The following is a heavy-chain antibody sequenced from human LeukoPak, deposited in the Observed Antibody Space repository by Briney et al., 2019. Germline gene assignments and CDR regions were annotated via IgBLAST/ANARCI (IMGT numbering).Heavy chain of an antibody. Sequence: GGSLRLSCAASGFTFSSYAMHWVRQAPGKGLEWVAVISYDGSNKYYADSVRGRFTIFRANSKNTLYLQMNSLRAEDTAVYYCARGPNGSGSPYYFDYWGQGTLVTVSS. CDR3: ARGPNGSGSPYYFDY. CDR2: ISYDGSNK. D-gene: IGHD3-10*01. J-gene: IGHJ4*02. V-gene: IGHV3-30*04. CDR1: GFTFSSYA.